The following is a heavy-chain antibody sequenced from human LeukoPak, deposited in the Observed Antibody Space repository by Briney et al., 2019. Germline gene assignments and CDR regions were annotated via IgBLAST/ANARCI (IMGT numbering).Heavy chain of an antibody. V-gene: IGHV3-53*01. CDR1: GFTVSSNS. CDR3: ASRYYYDSHDDAFDI. CDR2: IYSDNT. J-gene: IGHJ3*02. D-gene: IGHD3-22*01. Sequence: GGSLRLSCTVSGFTVSSNSMSWVRQAPGKGLEWVSFIYSDNTHYSDSVKGRFTISRDNSKNTLYLQMNSLRAEDTAVYYCASRYYYDSHDDAFDIWGQGTMVTVSS.